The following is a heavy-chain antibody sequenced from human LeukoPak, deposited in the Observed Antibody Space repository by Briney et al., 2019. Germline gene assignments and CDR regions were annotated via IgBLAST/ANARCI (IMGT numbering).Heavy chain of an antibody. V-gene: IGHV5-51*01. CDR1: GYSFTNYW. CDR3: ARGAGGKLYYFDD. D-gene: IGHD4-23*01. J-gene: IGHJ4*02. Sequence: GESLKISCQVSGYSFTNYWIGWVRQMPGKGLEWMGSIDPGDSDTRYSPSFQGQVTISADKSISTAYLQWSSLKASDTAMYYCARGAGGKLYYFDDWGQGTLVTVSS. CDR2: IDPGDSDT.